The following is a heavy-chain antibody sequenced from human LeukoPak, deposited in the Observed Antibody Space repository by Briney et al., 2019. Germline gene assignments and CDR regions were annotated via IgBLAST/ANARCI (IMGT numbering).Heavy chain of an antibody. Sequence: GGSLRLSCAASGSTFSSYAMSWVRQAPGKGLEWVSAISGSGGSTYYADSVKGRFTISRDNSKNTLYLQMNSLRAEDTAVYYCAKDYSGYDIGDYWGQGTLVTVSS. J-gene: IGHJ4*02. CDR2: ISGSGGST. CDR3: AKDYSGYDIGDY. D-gene: IGHD5-12*01. V-gene: IGHV3-23*01. CDR1: GSTFSSYA.